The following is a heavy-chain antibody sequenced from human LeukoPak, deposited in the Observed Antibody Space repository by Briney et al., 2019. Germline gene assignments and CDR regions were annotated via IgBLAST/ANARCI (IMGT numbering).Heavy chain of an antibody. CDR2: IYYSGST. CDR3: ARDQSWQQLGSRVVDYYGMDV. CDR1: GGSVSSGSYY. D-gene: IGHD6-13*01. Sequence: SEILSLTCTVSGGSVSSGSYYRSWIWQPPGKGLEWIGYIYYSGSTNYNPSLKSRVTISVDTSKNQFSLKLSSVTAADTAVYYCARDQSWQQLGSRVVDYYGMDVWGQGTTVTVSS. V-gene: IGHV4-61*01. J-gene: IGHJ6*02.